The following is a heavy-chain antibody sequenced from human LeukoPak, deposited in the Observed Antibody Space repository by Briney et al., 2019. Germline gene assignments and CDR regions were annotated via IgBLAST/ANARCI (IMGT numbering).Heavy chain of an antibody. V-gene: IGHV4-31*11. CDR1: GGSISSSAYY. J-gene: IGHJ2*01. D-gene: IGHD2-15*01. CDR3: ARSPIGVAATLHWYFDL. Sequence: SETLSLTCAVSGGSISSSAYYWSWIRQYPGTDLEWIGYILYSGSTHYNPSLKSRITISIDTSKNQFSLKLSSVTAADTAVYYCARSPIGVAATLHWYFDLWGRGTLITVSS. CDR2: ILYSGST.